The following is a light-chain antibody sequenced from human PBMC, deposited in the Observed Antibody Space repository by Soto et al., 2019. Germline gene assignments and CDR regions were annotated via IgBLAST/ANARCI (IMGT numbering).Light chain of an antibody. V-gene: IGLV2-14*01. CDR2: DVI. CDR3: SSYTSSNTLEVV. Sequence: QPVLTQPASVSGSPGQSITISCTGTSSDVGGYNYVSWYQQHPGKAPKLMIYDVINRPSGVSNRFSGSHSGNTASLTISGLQAEDEADYYCSSYTSSNTLEVVFGGGTKVTVL. CDR1: SSDVGGYNY. J-gene: IGLJ2*01.